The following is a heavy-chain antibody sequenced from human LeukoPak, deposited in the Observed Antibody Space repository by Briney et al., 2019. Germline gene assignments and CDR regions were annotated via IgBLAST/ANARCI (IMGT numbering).Heavy chain of an antibody. CDR1: GGSISSYY. D-gene: IGHD4-17*01. Sequence: PSETLSLTCTVSGGSISSYYWSWIRQPPGKGLEWIGYIHYSGSTNYNPSLKSRVTISKDTSKNQFSLQLNSVTPEDTAVYYCARDLLSHDYGDYVGLFDYWGQGTLVTVSS. CDR2: IHYSGST. J-gene: IGHJ4*02. CDR3: ARDLLSHDYGDYVGLFDY. V-gene: IGHV4-59*12.